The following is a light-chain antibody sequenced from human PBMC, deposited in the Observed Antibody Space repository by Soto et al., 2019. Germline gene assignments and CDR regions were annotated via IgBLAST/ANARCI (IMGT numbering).Light chain of an antibody. J-gene: IGKJ1*01. Sequence: MTQSPSTLSASVGDRMTITFRASQTSNSWLAWFQQKPGKAPKLLIYKASSLERGVPSRFSGSGSGTEFTLTISSLQPDHFATYYCQHYNSYSEAFGQGTKVDIK. V-gene: IGKV1-5*03. CDR3: QHYNSYSEA. CDR1: QTSNSW. CDR2: KAS.